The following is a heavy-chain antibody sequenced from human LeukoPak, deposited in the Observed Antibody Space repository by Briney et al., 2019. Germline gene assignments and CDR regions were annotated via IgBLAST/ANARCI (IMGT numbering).Heavy chain of an antibody. V-gene: IGHV4-59*13. CDR1: GGSISSNY. CDR2: CHYSGNT. CDR3: ARSASSTSRSAFDI. J-gene: IGHJ3*02. Sequence: PSETLSLTCTISGGSISSNYWSWIRQPPGKGLVWIGYCHYSGNTNYNPSLKSRATISVDMSKNQFSLTLNSVTAADTAVYYCARSASSTSRSAFDIWGQGTRVTASS.